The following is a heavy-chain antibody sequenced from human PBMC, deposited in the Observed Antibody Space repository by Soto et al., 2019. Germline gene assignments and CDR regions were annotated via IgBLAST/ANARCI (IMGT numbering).Heavy chain of an antibody. CDR3: ARGVRGVIGNFDY. CDR1: GGSISSGDYY. Sequence: QVQLQESGPGLVKPSQTLSLTCTVSGGSISSGDYYWSWIRQPPGKGLEWIGYIYYSGSTYYNPSLRSRVTISVDTSKNQFSLKLSSVTAADTAVYYCARGVRGVIGNFDYWGQGTLVTVSS. J-gene: IGHJ4*02. D-gene: IGHD3-10*01. V-gene: IGHV4-30-4*01. CDR2: IYYSGST.